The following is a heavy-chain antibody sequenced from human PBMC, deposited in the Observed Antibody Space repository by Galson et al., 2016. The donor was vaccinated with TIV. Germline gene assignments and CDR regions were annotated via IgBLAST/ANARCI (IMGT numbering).Heavy chain of an antibody. CDR2: IKQDGRET. J-gene: IGHJ4*02. CDR1: GLTFSSYW. D-gene: IGHD3-3*01. Sequence: SLRLSCAAYGLTFSSYWMFWVRQAPGKGLEWVANIKQDGRETHYVDSVKGRFTISRDNAENSLDLQMNNLRAEDTAVYYCARDRGIEFWNGFDDWGQGTLVTVSS. CDR3: ARDRGIEFWNGFDD. V-gene: IGHV3-7*01.